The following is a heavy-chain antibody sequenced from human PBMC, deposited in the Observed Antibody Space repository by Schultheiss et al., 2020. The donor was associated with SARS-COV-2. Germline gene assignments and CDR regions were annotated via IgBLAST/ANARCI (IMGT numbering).Heavy chain of an antibody. D-gene: IGHD6-6*01. V-gene: IGHV4-59*10. CDR1: GGSFSSYY. CDR2: IYTSGST. J-gene: IGHJ4*02. Sequence: SETLSLTCAVYGGSFSSYYWSWIRQPAGKGLEWIGRIYTSGSTNYNPSLKSRVTMSVDTSKNQFSLKLSSVTAADTAVYYCASQRSIAARGYFDYWGQGTLVTVSS. CDR3: ASQRSIAARGYFDY.